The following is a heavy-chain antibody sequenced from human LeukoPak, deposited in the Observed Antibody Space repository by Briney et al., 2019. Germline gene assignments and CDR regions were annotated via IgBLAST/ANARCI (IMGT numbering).Heavy chain of an antibody. D-gene: IGHD4-11*01. CDR1: GGSFSGYY. Sequence: PSETLSLTCAVYGGSFSGYYWSWIRQPPGKGLEWIGEINHSGSTNYNPSLKSRVTISVDTSKNQFSLKLSSVTAADTAVYYCAREDDNYGRSYFDYWGQGTLVTVSS. J-gene: IGHJ4*02. CDR2: INHSGST. CDR3: AREDDNYGRSYFDY. V-gene: IGHV4-34*01.